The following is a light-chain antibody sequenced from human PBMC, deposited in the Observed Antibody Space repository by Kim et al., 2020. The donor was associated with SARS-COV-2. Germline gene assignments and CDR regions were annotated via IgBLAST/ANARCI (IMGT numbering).Light chain of an antibody. CDR2: YDS. CDR1: TIGSKS. V-gene: IGLV3-21*04. Sequence: PGTTARITCGGNTIGSKSVHWYQQKPGQAPVLVIYYDSDRPSGIPERFSGSNSGNTATLTISRVEAGDEADYYCQVWDSYSDHVVFGGGTQLTVL. J-gene: IGLJ2*01. CDR3: QVWDSYSDHVV.